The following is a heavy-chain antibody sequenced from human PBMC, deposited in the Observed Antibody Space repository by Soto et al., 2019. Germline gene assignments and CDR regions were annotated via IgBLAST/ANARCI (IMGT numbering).Heavy chain of an antibody. V-gene: IGHV2-5*02. CDR1: GMSLNTGGVG. J-gene: IGHJ4*02. CDR2: IYWDDDK. D-gene: IGHD1-20*01. CDR3: VHRLGGSTWNDGYFDS. Sequence: SGPTLVNPTQTLTLTCTLSGMSLNTGGVGVGWIRQPPGEALEWLALIYWDDDKRYSPSLRSRLTINKDTSKTRVVLTMTNMDPVDTATYYCVHRLGGSTWNDGYFDSWGQGTLGLVSS.